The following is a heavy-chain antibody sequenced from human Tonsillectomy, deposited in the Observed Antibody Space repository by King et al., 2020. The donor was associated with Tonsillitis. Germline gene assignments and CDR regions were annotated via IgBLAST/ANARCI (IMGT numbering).Heavy chain of an antibody. D-gene: IGHD2-2*01. CDR3: LTSYCSSTSCYSSEY. Sequence: EVQLVQSGGGLVKPGGSLRLSCAASGFTFSSYSMNWVRQAPGKGLEWVSSISSSSSYIYYADSVKGRFTISRDNAKNSLYLQMNSLRAEDTAGYYCLTSYCSSTSCYSSEYWGQGTLVTVSS. V-gene: IGHV3-21*01. J-gene: IGHJ4*02. CDR2: ISSSSSYI. CDR1: GFTFSSYS.